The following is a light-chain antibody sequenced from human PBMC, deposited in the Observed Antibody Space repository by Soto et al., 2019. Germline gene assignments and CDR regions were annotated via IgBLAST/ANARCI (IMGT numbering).Light chain of an antibody. CDR2: GAS. CDR3: QQDKNWPPVS. CDR1: QSVYNN. J-gene: IGKJ3*01. V-gene: IGKV3-15*01. Sequence: IVVTEGPAIFSLSHEDRATLSDRASQSVYNNLAWYQQKPGQAPRLLIYGASTRATGIPARFSGSGSGTEFTLTISSLQSEDFAVCFWQQDKNWPPVSFGPRGKADIK.